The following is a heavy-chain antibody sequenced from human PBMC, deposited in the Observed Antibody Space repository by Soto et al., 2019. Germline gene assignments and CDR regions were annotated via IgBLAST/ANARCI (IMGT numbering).Heavy chain of an antibody. V-gene: IGHV3-21*06. CDR3: VTDSPQKDV. J-gene: IGHJ6*02. CDR1: GFTFSNYK. Sequence: GGSLRLSCATSGFTFSNYKMNWVRQAPGKGLEWVAAISSAGTYIYYADSVKGRFTISRDDARNSLYLQMTSLRAEDTAVYYCVTDSPQKDVWGQGTTVTVSS. CDR2: ISSAGTYI.